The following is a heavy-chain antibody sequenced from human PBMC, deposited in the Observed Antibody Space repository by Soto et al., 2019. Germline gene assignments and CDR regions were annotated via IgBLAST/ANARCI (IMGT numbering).Heavy chain of an antibody. D-gene: IGHD3-22*01. CDR2: FYYSGST. CDR1: GGSISGGPYS. J-gene: IGHJ4*02. CDR3: EKANYFESSGPFDY. V-gene: IGHV4-31*03. Sequence: SDTLFLTCSVSGGSISGGPYSRGCIRQPPGKGLEWIGSFYYSGSTYYNPSLESRVTLSVDTSRKQFSLKVSSVTAADTAMYSCEKANYFESSGPFDYWGPGTLDTVSS.